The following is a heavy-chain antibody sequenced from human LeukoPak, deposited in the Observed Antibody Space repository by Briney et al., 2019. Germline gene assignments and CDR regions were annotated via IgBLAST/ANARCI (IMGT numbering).Heavy chain of an antibody. J-gene: IGHJ6*02. D-gene: IGHD3-22*01. CDR3: ARSFRAHYYDSSGYQTPEYYYGMDV. V-gene: IGHV4-31*03. Sequence: SQTLSLTCTVSGGSISSGGYYWSWIRQHPGKGLEWIGYIYYSGSTYYNPSLKSRVTISVDTSKNQFSLKLSSVTAADTAVYYCARSFRAHYYDSSGYQTPEYYYGMDVWGQGTTVTVSS. CDR1: GGSISSGGYY. CDR2: IYYSGST.